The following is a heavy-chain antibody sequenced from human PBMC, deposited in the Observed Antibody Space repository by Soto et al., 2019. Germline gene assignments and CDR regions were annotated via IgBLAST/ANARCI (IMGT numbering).Heavy chain of an antibody. J-gene: IGHJ4*02. D-gene: IGHD6-13*01. Sequence: EVQVLESGGVLVQPGGSLRLSCVAPGLIFTNYPMIGAARAPGKGLEWVSGISGSGGSPHYADSAKGRFTISRDNSKNTLFLQMNTLRAEDTAVYYCAREGDITAAFDYWGQGTLVTVSS. V-gene: IGHV3-23*01. CDR1: GLIFTNYP. CDR2: ISGSGGSP. CDR3: AREGDITAAFDY.